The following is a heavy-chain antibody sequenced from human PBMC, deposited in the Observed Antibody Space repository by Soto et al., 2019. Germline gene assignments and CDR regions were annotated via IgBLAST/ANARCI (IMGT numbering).Heavy chain of an antibody. Sequence: QVQLVQSGTDVKKPGASVKVSCKASGYTFTSYGIHWVRQAPGQRLEWMGWINAANGDTKYSPKFQGTVTITRDTSASTAYMELSSLRSEDTAVYYCVRRHVSATGIDWFDPWGQGTLVTVSS. J-gene: IGHJ5*02. CDR1: GYTFTSYG. CDR3: VRRHVSATGIDWFDP. D-gene: IGHD6-13*01. CDR2: INAANGDT. V-gene: IGHV1-3*01.